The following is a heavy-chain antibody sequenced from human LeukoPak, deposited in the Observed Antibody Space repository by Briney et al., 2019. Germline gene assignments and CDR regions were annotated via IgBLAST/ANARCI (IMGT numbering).Heavy chain of an antibody. Sequence: GVSLRLSCAASGFTFSSYAMHWVRQAPGKGLEWVAVISYDGSNKYYADSVKGRFTISRDNSKNTLYLQMNSLRAEDTAVYYCARDGTYYDFWSGYPYYYYGMDVWGQGTTVTVSS. D-gene: IGHD3-3*01. CDR1: GFTFSSYA. CDR3: ARDGTYYDFWSGYPYYYYGMDV. J-gene: IGHJ6*02. CDR2: ISYDGSNK. V-gene: IGHV3-30*04.